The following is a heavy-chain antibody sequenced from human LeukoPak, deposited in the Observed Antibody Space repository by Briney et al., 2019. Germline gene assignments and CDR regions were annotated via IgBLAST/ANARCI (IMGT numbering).Heavy chain of an antibody. D-gene: IGHD6-13*01. J-gene: IGHJ5*02. Sequence: ASVKVSCKASGYTFTDSYMHWVRQAPGQGLEWMGWINPYSGGTSYAQKFQGRVTMTRDTSISTAYMELSRLRSDDTAIYYCARAYSTWDSFDPWGQGTLVSVSS. V-gene: IGHV1-2*02. CDR2: INPYSGGT. CDR1: GYTFTDSY. CDR3: ARAYSTWDSFDP.